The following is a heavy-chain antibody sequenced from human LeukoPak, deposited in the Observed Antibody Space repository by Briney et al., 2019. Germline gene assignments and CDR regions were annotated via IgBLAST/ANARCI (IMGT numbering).Heavy chain of an antibody. D-gene: IGHD2-2*01. V-gene: IGHV1-2*02. CDR3: ARAPLGYCSSTSCYPYNWFDP. Sequence: GASVKVSCNASGYTFTGYYMHWVRQAPGQGLEWMGWINPNSGGTNYAQKFQGRVTMTRDTSISTAYMELSRLRSDDTAVYYCARAPLGYCSSTSCYPYNWFDPWGQGTLVTVSS. J-gene: IGHJ5*02. CDR1: GYTFTGYY. CDR2: INPNSGGT.